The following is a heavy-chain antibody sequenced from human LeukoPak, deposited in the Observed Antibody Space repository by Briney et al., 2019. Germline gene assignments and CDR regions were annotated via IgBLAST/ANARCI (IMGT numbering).Heavy chain of an antibody. V-gene: IGHV1-2*06. CDR2: INPNSGGT. D-gene: IGHD6-13*01. CDR3: AKVFSSSWQHFDY. CDR1: GYTFTGYY. J-gene: IGHJ4*02. Sequence: ASVKVSCKASGYTFTGYYMHRVRQAPGQGLEWMGRINPNSGGTNYAQKFQGRVTMTRDTSISTAYMELSRLRSDDTAVYYCAKVFSSSWQHFDYWGQGTLVTVSS.